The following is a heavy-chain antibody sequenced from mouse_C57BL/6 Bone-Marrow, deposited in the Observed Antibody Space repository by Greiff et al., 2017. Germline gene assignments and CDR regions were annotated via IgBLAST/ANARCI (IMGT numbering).Heavy chain of an antibody. CDR3: ARSNYYGSRWYFDV. V-gene: IGHV1-69*01. CDR1: GYTFTSYW. D-gene: IGHD1-1*01. Sequence: VQLQQPGAELVMPGASVKLSCKASGYTFTSYWMHWVKQRPGQGLEWIGEIDPSDSYTNYNQKIKGKSTLTVDKSSSTAYMQLSSLTSEDSAVYYCARSNYYGSRWYFDVWGTGTTVTVSS. CDR2: IDPSDSYT. J-gene: IGHJ1*03.